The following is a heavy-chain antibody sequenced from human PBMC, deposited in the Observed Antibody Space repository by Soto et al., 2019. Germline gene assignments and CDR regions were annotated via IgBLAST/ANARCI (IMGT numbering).Heavy chain of an antibody. CDR2: ITRDGDKT. CDR3: ARDPSTVVPAAIPGP. J-gene: IGHJ5*02. Sequence: GSLRLSCAASGFIFSNAAMHWVRQPPGEGLEYVSSITRDGDKTQYADSVRARFTISRDNSKNTLYLQMDSLRVEDTAVYYCARDPSTVVPAAIPGPWGQGTLVTVSS. D-gene: IGHD2-2*01. V-gene: IGHV3-64*02. CDR1: GFIFSNAA.